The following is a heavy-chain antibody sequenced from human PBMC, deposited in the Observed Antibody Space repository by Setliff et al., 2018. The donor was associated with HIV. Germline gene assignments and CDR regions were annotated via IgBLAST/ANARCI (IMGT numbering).Heavy chain of an antibody. Sequence: GESLKISCKGSGYSFASYWIDWVRQMPGKGLEWTGIIYPGDSDTRYSPSFQGQVTISADKSISTAYLQWSSLKASDTAMYYCARHAGNGLGAMGYFDYWGQGALVT. CDR2: IYPGDSDT. J-gene: IGHJ4*02. D-gene: IGHD1-26*01. V-gene: IGHV5-51*01. CDR3: ARHAGNGLGAMGYFDY. CDR1: GYSFASYW.